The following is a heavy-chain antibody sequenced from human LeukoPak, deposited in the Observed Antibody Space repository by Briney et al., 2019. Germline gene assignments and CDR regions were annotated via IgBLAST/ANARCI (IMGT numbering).Heavy chain of an antibody. J-gene: IGHJ3*02. CDR1: GFTFSSFS. CDR2: ISSTSSYI. Sequence: GGSLRLSCAASGFTFSSFSMNWVRQAPGKGLQWVSSISSTSSYIYYADSVKGRFTISRDNAKNSLYLQMNSLRAEDTAVYYCAREGSMVRGVQNAFDIWGQGTMVTVSS. CDR3: AREGSMVRGVQNAFDI. D-gene: IGHD3-10*01. V-gene: IGHV3-21*01.